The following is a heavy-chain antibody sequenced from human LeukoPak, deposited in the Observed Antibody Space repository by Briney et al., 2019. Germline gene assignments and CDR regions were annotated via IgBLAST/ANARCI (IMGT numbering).Heavy chain of an antibody. J-gene: IGHJ4*02. Sequence: GGSLRLSCEVSGITFSIYTMNWVRQAPGKGLEWVSGISDSGVNTYYADSVRGRFTVSRDNSLNTLYLQMSSLRAEDTAVYFCAKSIDYWGQGTLVTVSS. CDR2: ISDSGVNT. V-gene: IGHV3-23*01. CDR1: GITFSIYT. CDR3: AKSIDY.